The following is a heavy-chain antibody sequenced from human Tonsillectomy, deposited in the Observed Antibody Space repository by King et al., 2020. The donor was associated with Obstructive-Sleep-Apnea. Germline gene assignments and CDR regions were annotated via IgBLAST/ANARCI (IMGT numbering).Heavy chain of an antibody. CDR1: GYTFTSYY. CDR3: ARDGLYYYDSSGYYYFDY. D-gene: IGHD3-22*01. CDR2: INPSGGST. Sequence: VQLVQSGAEVKKPGASVKVSCKASGYTFTSYYMHWVRQAPGQGLEWMGNINPSGGSTSYAQKFQGRVTMTRDTSTSTVYMELSSLRSEDTAVYYCARDGLYYYDSSGYYYFDYWGQGTLVTVSS. V-gene: IGHV1-46*01. J-gene: IGHJ4*02.